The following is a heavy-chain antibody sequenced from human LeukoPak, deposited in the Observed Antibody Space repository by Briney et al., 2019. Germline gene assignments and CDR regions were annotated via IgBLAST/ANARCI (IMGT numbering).Heavy chain of an antibody. CDR2: ISSSSSYI. D-gene: IGHD1-26*01. V-gene: IGHV3-21*01. CDR1: GFTFSSYS. J-gene: IGHJ4*02. Sequence: GGSPRLSCAASGFTFSSYSMNWVRQAPGKGLEWVSSISSSSSYIYYADSVKGRFTISRDNAKNSLYLQMNSLRAEDTAVYYCARAPVSGSYHFDYWGQGTLVTVSS. CDR3: ARAPVSGSYHFDY.